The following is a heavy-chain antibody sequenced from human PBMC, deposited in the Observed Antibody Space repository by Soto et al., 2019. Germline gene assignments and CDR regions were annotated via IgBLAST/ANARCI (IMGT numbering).Heavy chain of an antibody. Sequence: EVRLVESGGGLVKPGGSLRLSCAASGFTFSSYSMNWVRQAPGKGLEWVSSITSSSIYIYYADSVKGRVTISRDNAKNSLFLQMNSLRAEDTAVYYCARIGSDYYDSSGYSYWGQGILVTVSS. J-gene: IGHJ4*02. CDR2: ITSSSIYI. CDR1: GFTFSSYS. D-gene: IGHD3-22*01. CDR3: ARIGSDYYDSSGYSY. V-gene: IGHV3-21*02.